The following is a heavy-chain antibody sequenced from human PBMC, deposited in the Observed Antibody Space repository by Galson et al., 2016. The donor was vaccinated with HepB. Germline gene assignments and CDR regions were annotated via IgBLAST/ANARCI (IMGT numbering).Heavy chain of an antibody. V-gene: IGHV3-23*01. CDR2: ISGSGGST. D-gene: IGHD6-13*01. Sequence: VSAISGSGGSTYYADSVKGRFTISRDNSKNTLFLQMNSLRAEDTAVFYCAKGSYSSSWYCYFDYWGQGTLVTVSS. J-gene: IGHJ4*02. CDR3: AKGSYSSSWYCYFDY.